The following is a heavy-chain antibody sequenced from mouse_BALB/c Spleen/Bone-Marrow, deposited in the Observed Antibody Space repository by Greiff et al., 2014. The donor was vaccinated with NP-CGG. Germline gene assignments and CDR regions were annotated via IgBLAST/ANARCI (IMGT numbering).Heavy chain of an antibody. CDR3: ATYDGYCFDY. CDR2: ISYSGNT. Sequence: DVKLVESGPSLVKPSQTLSLTCSVTGGSITSGYWNWIRKFPGNKLEYMGYISYSGNTYYNPSLKSRISITRDASKNQYYPQLNSVTTEDTATYYCATYDGYCFDYWGQGTTLTVSS. V-gene: IGHV3-8*02. J-gene: IGHJ2*01. CDR1: GGSITSGY. D-gene: IGHD2-3*01.